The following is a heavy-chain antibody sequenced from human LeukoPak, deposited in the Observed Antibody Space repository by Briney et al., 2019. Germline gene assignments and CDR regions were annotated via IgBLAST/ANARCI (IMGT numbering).Heavy chain of an antibody. D-gene: IGHD2-15*01. J-gene: IGHJ6*02. Sequence: GGSLRLSCAASGFTFSSYWMHWVRQAPGKGLVWVSRINSDGSSTSYADSVKGRFTISRDNAKNTLYLQMNSLRAEDTAVYYCASPVVVVSYGTDVWGQGTTVTVSS. CDR3: ASPVVVVSYGTDV. V-gene: IGHV3-74*01. CDR2: INSDGSST. CDR1: GFTFSSYW.